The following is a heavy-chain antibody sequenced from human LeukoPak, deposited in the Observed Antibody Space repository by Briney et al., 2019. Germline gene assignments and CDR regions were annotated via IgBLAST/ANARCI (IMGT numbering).Heavy chain of an antibody. V-gene: IGHV1-2*02. CDR2: INPNSGGT. CDR3: ARDTDSSGWYGREGAFDY. Sequence: ASVKVSCKASGYTFTGYYMHWVRQAPGQGDEWMGWINPNSGGTNYAQKFQGRVTMTRDTSISTAYMELSRLRSDDTAVYYCARDTDSSGWYGREGAFDYWGQGTLVTVSS. J-gene: IGHJ4*02. D-gene: IGHD6-19*01. CDR1: GYTFTGYY.